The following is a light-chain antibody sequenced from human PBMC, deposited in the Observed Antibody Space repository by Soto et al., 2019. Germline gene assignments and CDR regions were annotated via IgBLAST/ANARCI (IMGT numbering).Light chain of an antibody. J-gene: IGKJ1*01. CDR3: QQRSKMPLT. Sequence: EVVLTQSPGTLSLSPGETATPSCRASQSVRNYLAWYQRKPGQAPRLLIYDASNRATGIPARFSGTGSETDFTLTISSLEPEDFAIYYCQQRSKMPLTFGHGTKVDI. CDR1: QSVRNY. V-gene: IGKV3-11*01. CDR2: DAS.